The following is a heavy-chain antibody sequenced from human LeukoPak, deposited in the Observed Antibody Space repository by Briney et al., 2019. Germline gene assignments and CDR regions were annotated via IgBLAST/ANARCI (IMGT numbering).Heavy chain of an antibody. V-gene: IGHV3-30-3*01. D-gene: IGHD6-6*01. Sequence: GRSLRLSCAASGFTFSSYAMHWVRQAPGKGLEWVAVISYDGSNKYYADSVKGRFTISRDNSKNTLYLQMNSLRAEDTAVYYCARGIAARQNYYYMDVWGKGTTATVSS. CDR1: GFTFSSYA. CDR3: ARGIAARQNYYYMDV. J-gene: IGHJ6*03. CDR2: ISYDGSNK.